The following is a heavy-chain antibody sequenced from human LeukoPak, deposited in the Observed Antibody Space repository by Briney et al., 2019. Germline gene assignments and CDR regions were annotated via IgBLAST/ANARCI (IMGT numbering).Heavy chain of an antibody. CDR2: ISNDGSNK. V-gene: IGHV3-30*18. CDR1: GFTFSSYG. CDR3: AKVQLGTTYYFDY. D-gene: IGHD1-26*01. Sequence: PGGSLRLSCAASGFTFSSYGMHWVRQAPGKGLEWVAVISNDGSNKYYADSVKGRFTISRDNSKNTLYLQMNSLRVEDTAVYYCAKVQLGTTYYFDYWGQGTLVTVSS. J-gene: IGHJ4*02.